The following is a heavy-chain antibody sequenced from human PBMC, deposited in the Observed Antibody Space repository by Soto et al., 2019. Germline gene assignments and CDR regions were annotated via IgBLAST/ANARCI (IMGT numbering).Heavy chain of an antibody. V-gene: IGHV4-59*08. J-gene: IGHJ4*02. CDR2: IYYSGTT. D-gene: IGHD3-3*01. CDR1: GGSISTYY. Sequence: QVQLQESGPGLVKPSETLSLTCTVSGGSISTYYWSWIRQPPGKGLEWSGYIYYSGTTNYNPSLKSRVTILVGTSKNQFSLKLSSVTAADTAVYYCARHYPNLAFTMLDCWGQGTLVTVSS. CDR3: ARHYPNLAFTMLDC.